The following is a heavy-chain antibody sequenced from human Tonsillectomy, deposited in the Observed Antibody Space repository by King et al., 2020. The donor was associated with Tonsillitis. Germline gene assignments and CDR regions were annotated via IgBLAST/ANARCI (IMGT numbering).Heavy chain of an antibody. CDR1: GASISSNY. CDR3: AGGRGWLVFEY. Sequence: QLQESGPGLVKPSETLSLTCTVSGASISSNYWSWMRQPPGKGLEWIGYISDSDNTNYNPSLKSRVTISVDTSKNQFSLRLNSATPADTAIYYCAGGRGWLVFEYWGQGTLVRVSS. CDR2: ISDSDNT. J-gene: IGHJ4*02. D-gene: IGHD6-19*01. V-gene: IGHV4-59*01.